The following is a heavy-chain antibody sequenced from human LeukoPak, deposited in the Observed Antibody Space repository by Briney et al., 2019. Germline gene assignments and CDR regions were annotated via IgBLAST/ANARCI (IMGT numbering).Heavy chain of an antibody. J-gene: IGHJ4*02. CDR2: INHSGST. CDR3: ARHRLYSSSSDY. D-gene: IGHD6-6*01. CDR1: GGSFSGYY. V-gene: IGHV4-34*01. Sequence: SETLSLTCAVYGGSFSGYYWSWIRLPPGKGLEWIGEINHSGSTNYNPSLKSRVTISVDTSKNQFSLKLSSVTAADTAVYYCARHRLYSSSSDYWGQGTLVTVSS.